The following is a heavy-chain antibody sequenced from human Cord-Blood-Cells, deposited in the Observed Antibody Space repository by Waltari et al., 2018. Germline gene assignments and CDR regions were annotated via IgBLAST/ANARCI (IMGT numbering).Heavy chain of an antibody. Sequence: QVQLVQSGAEVKKPEASVKVSCKASGYTFTGYYMHWVRQAPGQGLEWMGWINPNSGGTNNAQKFQGRVNMTRDTSISPAYMELGRLRSDDTAVYYCARVIAALTYYIDYWVQGTLVTVCS. CDR2: INPNSGGT. J-gene: IGHJ4*02. CDR1: GYTFTGYY. CDR3: ARVIAALTYYIDY. D-gene: IGHD6-6*01. V-gene: IGHV1-2*02.